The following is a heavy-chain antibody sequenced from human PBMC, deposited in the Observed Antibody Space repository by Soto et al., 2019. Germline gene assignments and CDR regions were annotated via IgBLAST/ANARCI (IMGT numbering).Heavy chain of an antibody. J-gene: IGHJ4*02. V-gene: IGHV2-5*01. CDR3: AHRLGASSGWYMDPFDY. D-gene: IGHD6-19*01. Sequence: SGPTLVNPTQTLTLTCTLSGFSLSTSGVGVGWIRQPPGKALEWLALIYWNDDKRYSPSLKSRLTITKDTSKNQVVLTMTNMDPVDTATYYCAHRLGASSGWYMDPFDYWGQGTLVTVSS. CDR2: IYWNDDK. CDR1: GFSLSTSGVG.